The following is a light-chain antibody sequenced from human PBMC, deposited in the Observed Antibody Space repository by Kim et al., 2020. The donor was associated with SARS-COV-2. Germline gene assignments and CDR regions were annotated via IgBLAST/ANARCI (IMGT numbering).Light chain of an antibody. CDR2: KDS. Sequence: SSELTQPLSVSVALGQTARLTCGGNNIQTKNVHWYRQKPGQAPVLVMYKDSKRPSGIPERFSGSNSGNTATLTITRAQAGDEADYYCQVWDSGTWVFGGGTKLTVL. V-gene: IGLV3-9*01. CDR1: NIQTKN. J-gene: IGLJ3*02. CDR3: QVWDSGTWV.